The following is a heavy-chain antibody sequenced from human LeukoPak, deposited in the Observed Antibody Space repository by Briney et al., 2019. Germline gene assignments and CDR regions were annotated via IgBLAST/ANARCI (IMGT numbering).Heavy chain of an antibody. Sequence: ASVKVSCKASGYTFTSYGISWVRQAPGQGLEWMGWINPNSGGTNYAQKFQGRVTMTRDTSISTAYMELSRLRSDDTAVYYCARDSFYAVYYYDSSGYYLYWGQGTLVTVSS. J-gene: IGHJ4*02. CDR3: ARDSFYAVYYYDSSGYYLY. CDR1: GYTFTSYG. V-gene: IGHV1-2*02. D-gene: IGHD3-22*01. CDR2: INPNSGGT.